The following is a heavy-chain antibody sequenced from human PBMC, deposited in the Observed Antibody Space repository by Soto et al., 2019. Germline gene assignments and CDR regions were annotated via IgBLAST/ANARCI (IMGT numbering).Heavy chain of an antibody. CDR2: ISAYNGNT. Sequence: QVQLLQSGAEVKKPGASVKVSCKASGYTFSNYDISWVRQAPGQGLEWMGWISAYNGNTNYAQKVQGRVTMTTDTPTSTAYMDLRSLRSDDTAVYYCAREQPGREPDYWGQGTLVTVSS. CDR3: AREQPGREPDY. J-gene: IGHJ4*02. V-gene: IGHV1-18*01. D-gene: IGHD1-1*01. CDR1: GYTFSNYD.